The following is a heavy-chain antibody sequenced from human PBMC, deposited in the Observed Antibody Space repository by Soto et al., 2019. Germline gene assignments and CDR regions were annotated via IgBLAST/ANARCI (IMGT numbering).Heavy chain of an antibody. CDR1: GYTFTSYA. V-gene: IGHV1-3*01. Sequence: ASVKVSCKASGYTFTSYAMHWVRQAPGQGLEWMGWINAGNGNTKYSQKFQGRVTITRDTSASTAYMELSSLRSEDTAVYYCARVAYCTNGVCYRSWYYYGMDVWGQGTTVTVSS. CDR3: ARVAYCTNGVCYRSWYYYGMDV. J-gene: IGHJ6*02. CDR2: INAGNGNT. D-gene: IGHD2-8*01.